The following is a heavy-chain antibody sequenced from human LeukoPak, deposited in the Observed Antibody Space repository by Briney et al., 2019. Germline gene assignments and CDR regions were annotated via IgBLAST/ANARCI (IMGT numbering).Heavy chain of an antibody. CDR2: INHSGST. V-gene: IGHV4-34*01. CDR3: ASPSSPAAGTSFYYYYGMDV. CDR1: GGSFSGYY. D-gene: IGHD6-13*01. Sequence: SETLSLTCAVYGGSFSGYYWSWIRQPPGKGLEWSGEINHSGSTNYNPSLKSRVTISVDTSKNQFSLKLSSVTAADTAVYYCASPSSPAAGTSFYYYYGMDVWGQGTTVTVSS. J-gene: IGHJ6*02.